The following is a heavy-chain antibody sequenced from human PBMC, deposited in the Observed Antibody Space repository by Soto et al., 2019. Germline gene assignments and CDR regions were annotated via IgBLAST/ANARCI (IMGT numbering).Heavy chain of an antibody. V-gene: IGHV4-34*01. CDR1: GGSFSGYY. Sequence: KPSETLSLTCAVYGGSFSGYYWSWIRQPPGKGLEWIGEINHSGSTNYNPSLKSRVTISVDTSKNQFSLKLSSVTAADTAVYYCARGEGYCTNGVCRYHNWFDTWGQGTLVTVSS. CDR2: INHSGST. CDR3: ARGEGYCTNGVCRYHNWFDT. J-gene: IGHJ5*02. D-gene: IGHD2-8*01.